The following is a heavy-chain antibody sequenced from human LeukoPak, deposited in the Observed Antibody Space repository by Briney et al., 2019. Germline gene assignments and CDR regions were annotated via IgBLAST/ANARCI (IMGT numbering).Heavy chain of an antibody. J-gene: IGHJ4*02. Sequence: SETLSLTCTVSGGSISRYYWSWIRQPPGKGLEWIGYISYSGSTDYNPSLKSRVTMSVDTSKNQFSLKLKSVTPADTAIYHCTRDRRDGYNYVDVWGQGTLVTVSS. V-gene: IGHV4-59*01. CDR2: ISYSGST. CDR1: GGSISRYY. CDR3: TRDRRDGYNYVDV. D-gene: IGHD5-24*01.